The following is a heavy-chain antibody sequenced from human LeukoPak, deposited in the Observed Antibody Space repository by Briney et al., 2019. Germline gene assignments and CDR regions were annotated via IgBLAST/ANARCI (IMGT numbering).Heavy chain of an antibody. CDR1: GFTFSSYA. Sequence: GGSLRLSCAASGFTFSSYAMSWVRQAPGKGLEWVSAISGSGGSTYYADSVKGRFTISRDNSKNTLYLQMNSLRAEDTAVYYCANSRDRSNIAARRFRVADRHFVYWGQGTLVTVSS. J-gene: IGHJ4*02. CDR2: ISGSGGST. CDR3: ANSRDRSNIAARRFRVADRHFVY. V-gene: IGHV3-23*01. D-gene: IGHD6-6*01.